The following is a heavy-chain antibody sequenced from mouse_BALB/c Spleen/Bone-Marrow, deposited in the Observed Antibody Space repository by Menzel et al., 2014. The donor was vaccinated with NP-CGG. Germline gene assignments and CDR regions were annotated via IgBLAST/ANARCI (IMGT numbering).Heavy chain of an antibody. CDR2: INPSSGYT. CDR1: GYTFTSYT. Sequence: VQLVEFGAELARPGASVKMSCKTSGYTFTSYTMHWVKQRPGQGLEWIGYINPSSGYTNYNQKFKDKATLTADKSSSTAYMQLSSLTSEDSAVYYCARFFYDYDGPWFAYWGQGTLVTVFA. CDR3: ARFFYDYDGPWFAY. V-gene: IGHV1-4*01. D-gene: IGHD2-4*01. J-gene: IGHJ3*01.